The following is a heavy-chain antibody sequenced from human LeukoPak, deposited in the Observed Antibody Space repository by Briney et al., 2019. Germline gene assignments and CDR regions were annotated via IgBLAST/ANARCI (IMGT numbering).Heavy chain of an antibody. D-gene: IGHD3-22*01. CDR3: ARDILDYYDSSGYYLDY. V-gene: IGHV3-48*02. Sequence: GGSLRLSCVASGFTFSSYSMNWVRQAPGKGLEWVSYISSSSSTIYYADSVKGRFTISRDNAKNSLYLQMNSLRDEDTAVYYCARDILDYYDSSGYYLDYWGQGTLVTVSS. CDR1: GFTFSSYS. J-gene: IGHJ4*02. CDR2: ISSSSSTI.